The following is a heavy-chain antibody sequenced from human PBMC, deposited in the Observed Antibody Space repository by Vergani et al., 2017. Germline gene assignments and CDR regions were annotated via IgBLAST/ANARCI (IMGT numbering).Heavy chain of an antibody. V-gene: IGHV3-33*01. CDR2: IWYDGSNK. J-gene: IGHJ3*02. Sequence: QVQLVESGGGVVQPGRSLRLSCAASGFTFSSYGMHWVRQAPGKGLEWVAVIWYDGSNKYYADSVKGRFTISRDNSKNTLYLQMNSLRAEDTAVYYCARDWCSGSRSGAFDIWGQGTMVTVSS. CDR1: GFTFSSYG. CDR3: ARDWCSGSRSGAFDI. D-gene: IGHD1-26*01.